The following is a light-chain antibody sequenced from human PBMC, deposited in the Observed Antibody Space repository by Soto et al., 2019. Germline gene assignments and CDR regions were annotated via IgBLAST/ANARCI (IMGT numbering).Light chain of an antibody. V-gene: IGKV3-11*01. CDR3: QQRSNWLYT. J-gene: IGKJ2*01. CDR1: QSVSSY. Sequence: EIVLTQSPATLSLSRGERATLSCRASQSVSSYLACYQQKPGQAPRLLLYDASNRATGIPARFSGSGSGADVTLTISSLEAEDCAVYYCQQRSNWLYTFGQGTKLEIK. CDR2: DAS.